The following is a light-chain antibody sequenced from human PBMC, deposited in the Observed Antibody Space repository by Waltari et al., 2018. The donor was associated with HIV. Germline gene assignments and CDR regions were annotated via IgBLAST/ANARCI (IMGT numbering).Light chain of an antibody. Sequence: SSELTQDPAVSVALGQTVRSTCQGDSLRSYYASWYQQRPGQAPVLVIYNTNNRPSGIPDRFSGSSSGNTASLTITGAQAEDEGDYYCNSRDSSGNHHWVFGGGTKLTVL. V-gene: IGLV3-19*01. J-gene: IGLJ3*02. CDR3: NSRDSSGNHHWV. CDR1: SLRSYY. CDR2: NTN.